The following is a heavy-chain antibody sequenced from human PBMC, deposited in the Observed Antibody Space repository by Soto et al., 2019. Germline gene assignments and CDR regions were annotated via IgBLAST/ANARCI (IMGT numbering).Heavy chain of an antibody. D-gene: IGHD3-10*01. CDR1: GDTFTFYS. Sequence: QVQLVQSGAEVKKPGSSVRVSCKASGDTFTFYSINWVRQAPGLGLEWMGRINPILSMSNYAQRFQGRVTMTPDKSTSTAYMGLSSLRSEDTAMYYCASSYGSGYRAFDYRGQGALVTVSS. J-gene: IGHJ4*02. V-gene: IGHV1-69*02. CDR2: INPILSMS. CDR3: ASSYGSGYRAFDY.